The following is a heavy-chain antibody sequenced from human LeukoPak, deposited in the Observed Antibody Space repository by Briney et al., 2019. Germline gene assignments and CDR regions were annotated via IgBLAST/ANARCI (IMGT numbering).Heavy chain of an antibody. CDR3: ARGKAAAGYRGYFDY. D-gene: IGHD6-13*01. CDR2: ISSSSTI. V-gene: IGHV3-48*01. Sequence: GGSLRLSCAASGFTFSSYSMNWVRQAPGKGLEWVSYISSSSTIYYADSVQGRFTISRDNSENTLYLQMNSLRAEDTAVYYCARGKAAAGYRGYFDYWGQGTLVTVSS. J-gene: IGHJ4*02. CDR1: GFTFSSYS.